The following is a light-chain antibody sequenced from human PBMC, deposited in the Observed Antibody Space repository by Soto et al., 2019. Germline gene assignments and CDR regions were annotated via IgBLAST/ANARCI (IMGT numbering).Light chain of an antibody. CDR3: QHDGNLGET. CDR2: ATS. CDR1: QSVSSSF. Sequence: EIVLTQSPATLSLSPGERATLSCRASQSVSSSFLAWYQQKPGQAPRLLIYATSGRATGVPDRFSGSGSGTDFTLTISRREPEDVAVFYCQHDGNLGETFGQGTKVEV. V-gene: IGKV3-20*01. J-gene: IGKJ1*01.